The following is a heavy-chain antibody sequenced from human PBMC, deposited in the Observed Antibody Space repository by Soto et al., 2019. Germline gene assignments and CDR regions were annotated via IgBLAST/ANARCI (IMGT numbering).Heavy chain of an antibody. CDR1: GGSISSYY. Sequence: SETLSLTCTVSGGSISSYYWSWIRQPPGKGLEWIGYIYYSGSTNYNPSLKSRVTISVDRSKNQFSLKLSSVTAADTAVYYCARDQALAAADPGNRLAPWGQGTLVTVSS. CDR3: ARDQALAAADPGNRLAP. J-gene: IGHJ5*02. V-gene: IGHV4-59*12. D-gene: IGHD6-13*01. CDR2: IYYSGST.